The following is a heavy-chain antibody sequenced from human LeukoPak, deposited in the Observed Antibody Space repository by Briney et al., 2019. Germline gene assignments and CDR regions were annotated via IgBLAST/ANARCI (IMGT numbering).Heavy chain of an antibody. V-gene: IGHV4-34*01. CDR3: ARGLVDLGFDP. J-gene: IGHJ5*02. Sequence: PSETLSLTCTVSGGSISSYYWSWIRQPPGKGLEWIGEINHSGSTNYNPSLKSRVTISVDTSKNQFSLKLSSVTAADTAVYYCARGLVDLGFDPWGQGTLVTVSS. CDR1: GGSISSYY. CDR2: INHSGST.